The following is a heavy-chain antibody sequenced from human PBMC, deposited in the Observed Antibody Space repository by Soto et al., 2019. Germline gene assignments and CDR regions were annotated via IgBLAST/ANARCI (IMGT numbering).Heavy chain of an antibody. Sequence: PGGSLRLSCAASGFTFSSYGMHWVRQAPGKGLEWVAVISYDGSNKYYADSVKGRFTISRDNSKNTLYLQMNSLRAEDTAVYYCAKGLYDFWSGYYTSSAPMDVWGQGTTVTVSS. J-gene: IGHJ6*02. V-gene: IGHV3-30*18. CDR1: GFTFSSYG. CDR2: ISYDGSNK. CDR3: AKGLYDFWSGYYTSSAPMDV. D-gene: IGHD3-3*01.